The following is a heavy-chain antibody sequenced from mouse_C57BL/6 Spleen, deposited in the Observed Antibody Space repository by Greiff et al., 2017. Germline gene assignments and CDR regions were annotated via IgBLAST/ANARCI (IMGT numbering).Heavy chain of an antibody. D-gene: IGHD3-1*01. J-gene: IGHJ3*01. Sequence: EVKLQESGGGLVQPGGSMKLSCVASGFTFSNYWMNWVRQSPEKGLEWVAQIRLKSDNYATHYAESVKGRFTISRDDSKSSVYLQMNNLRAEDTGIYYCTEEGATPFASWGQGTLVTVSA. CDR3: TEEGATPFAS. CDR2: IRLKSDNYAT. CDR1: GFTFSNYW. V-gene: IGHV6-3*01.